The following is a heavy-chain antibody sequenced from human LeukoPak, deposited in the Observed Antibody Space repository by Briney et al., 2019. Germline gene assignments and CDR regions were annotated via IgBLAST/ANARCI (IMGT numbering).Heavy chain of an antibody. Sequence: GGSLRLSCAASGFTFSSYAMSWVRQAPGKGLEWVSVISGSGGSTYYAYSVKGRFTISRDNSKNTLYLQMSSLRAEDTAVYYCAKGAAGGAVAGTQYFQHWGQGTLVTVSS. CDR2: ISGSGGST. V-gene: IGHV3-23*01. CDR3: AKGAAGGAVAGTQYFQH. CDR1: GFTFSSYA. D-gene: IGHD6-19*01. J-gene: IGHJ1*01.